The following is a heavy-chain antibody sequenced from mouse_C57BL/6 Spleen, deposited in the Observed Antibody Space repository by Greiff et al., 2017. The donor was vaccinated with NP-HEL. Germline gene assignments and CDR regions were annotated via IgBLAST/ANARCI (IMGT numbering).Heavy chain of an antibody. D-gene: IGHD2-5*01. Sequence: EVQLQQSGTVLARPGASVKMSCKTSGYTFTSYWMHWVKQRPGQGLEWIGAIYPGNSDTSYNQKFKGKAKLTAVTSASTAYMELSSLTNEDSAVYYCTRDYSNLAWFAYWGQGTLVTVSA. CDR1: GYTFTSYW. CDR3: TRDYSNLAWFAY. V-gene: IGHV1-5*01. J-gene: IGHJ3*01. CDR2: IYPGNSDT.